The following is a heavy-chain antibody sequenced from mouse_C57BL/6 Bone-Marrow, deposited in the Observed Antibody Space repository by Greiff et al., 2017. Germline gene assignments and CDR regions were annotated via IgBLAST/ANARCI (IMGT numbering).Heavy chain of an antibody. J-gene: IGHJ1*03. CDR2: INIGNGYT. CDR1: GYTFTSYG. V-gene: IGHV1-58*01. CDR3: ARSRFYWYFDV. Sequence: VQLQQSGAELVRPGSSVKMSCKTSGYTFTSYGINWVKQRPGQGLEWIGYINIGNGYTEYNEKFKGKATLTSDTSSSTAYMQLSSLTSEDSAIYICARSRFYWYFDVWVTGTTVAGSS.